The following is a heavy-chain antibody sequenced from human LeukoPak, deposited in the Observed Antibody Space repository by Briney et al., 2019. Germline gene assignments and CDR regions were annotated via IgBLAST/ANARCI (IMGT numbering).Heavy chain of an antibody. D-gene: IGHD5-24*01. J-gene: IGHJ6*03. CDR2: MNPNSGNT. CDR3: ARGRKRRIEMATIGHYYYYMDV. CDR1: GYTFTSYD. V-gene: IGHV1-8*03. Sequence: ASVKVSCKASGYTFTSYDINWVRQATGQGLEWMGSMNPNSGNTGYAQKSQGRVTITRNTSISTAYMELSSLRSEDTAVYYCARGRKRRIEMATIGHYYYYMDVWGKGTTVTVSS.